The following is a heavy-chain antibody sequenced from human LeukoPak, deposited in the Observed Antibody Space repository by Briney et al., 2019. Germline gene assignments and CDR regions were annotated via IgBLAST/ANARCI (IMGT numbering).Heavy chain of an antibody. CDR2: IIPILGIA. CDR1: GRTFSSYA. J-gene: IGHJ4*02. D-gene: IGHD3-10*01. CDR3: ARDYYGSGSYFAY. V-gene: IGHV1-69*04. Sequence: SVNVSSKAFGRTFSSYAITWVRSAPGPGIEWMGRIIPILGIANYAQKFQGRVTITADKSTSTAYMELSSLRFEDTAVYYCARDYYGSGSYFAYWGQGTLVTVSS.